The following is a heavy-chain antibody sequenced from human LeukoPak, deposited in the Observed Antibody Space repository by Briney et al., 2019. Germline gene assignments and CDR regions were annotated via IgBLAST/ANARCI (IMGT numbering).Heavy chain of an antibody. V-gene: IGHV4-31*03. J-gene: IGHJ6*02. CDR1: GGSISSGGYY. D-gene: IGHD5-18*01. Sequence: PAETLSLTCTVSGGSISSGGYYWSWIRHPPALCLAWLGSIYYSASTYYNPCLKSRVTISVDTSKNQFSLKLSSVTAADTAVYYCARDQIGYSYGYDDYYYGMDVWGQGTTVTVSS. CDR2: IYYSAST. CDR3: ARDQIGYSYGYDDYYYGMDV.